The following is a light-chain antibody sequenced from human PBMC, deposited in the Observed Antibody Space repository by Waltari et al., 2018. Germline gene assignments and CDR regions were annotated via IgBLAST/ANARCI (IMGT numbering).Light chain of an antibody. Sequence: IQMTQSPSSLSASVGDRVTMTCRASQSISIYLNWYQQKPGKAPKLLIYAASTLQSGVPSRFSASGSGTDFTLTISSLQPEDFATYYCQQSYSTSIFTFGPGTKVDIK. J-gene: IGKJ3*01. CDR3: QQSYSTSIFT. CDR2: AAS. CDR1: QSISIY. V-gene: IGKV1-39*01.